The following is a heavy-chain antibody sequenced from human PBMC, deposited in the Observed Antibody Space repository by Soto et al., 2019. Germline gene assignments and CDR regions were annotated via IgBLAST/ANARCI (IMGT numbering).Heavy chain of an antibody. J-gene: IGHJ3*02. CDR3: AFGHYDSSGLDAFDI. V-gene: IGHV3-7*01. D-gene: IGHD3-22*01. CDR2: INQDGNEK. CDR1: GFTFSNYA. Sequence: EVQLLESGGGLVQPGGSLRLSCAASGFTFSNYAMSWVRQAPGKGLEWVANINQDGNEKYYVDSVKGRFTISRDNAKNSLYLEMNSLRAEDTAVYYCAFGHYDSSGLDAFDIWGQGTMGTVSS.